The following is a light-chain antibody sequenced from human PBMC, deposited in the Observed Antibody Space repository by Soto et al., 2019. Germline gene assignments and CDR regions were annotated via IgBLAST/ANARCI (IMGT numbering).Light chain of an antibody. CDR1: SSDVGAYNF. CDR2: EVS. J-gene: IGLJ3*02. V-gene: IGLV2-14*01. CDR3: SSYTSSSTLV. Sequence: QSALTQPASVSGSPGQSITISCTGTSSDVGAYNFVSWYQHHPGKAPKLMIYEVSNRPSGVSNRFSGTKSGTTASLTISGLQAEDEADYYCSSYTSSSTLVFGGGTKVTVL.